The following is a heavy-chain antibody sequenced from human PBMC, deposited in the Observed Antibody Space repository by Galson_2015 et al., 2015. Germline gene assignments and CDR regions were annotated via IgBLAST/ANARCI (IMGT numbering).Heavy chain of an antibody. D-gene: IGHD3-22*01. CDR1: GFHFSDYW. J-gene: IGHJ4*02. Sequence: SLRLSCAASGFHFSDYWMSWVRQAPGKGLEWVAGIKQEGSEKSYVDSVKGRFPISRDNAGNSLFLQMNNLSAEDTALYFCARGKYYSETTGHYPEYWGQGALVTVSS. CDR2: IKQEGSEK. CDR3: ARGKYYSETTGHYPEY. V-gene: IGHV3-7*03.